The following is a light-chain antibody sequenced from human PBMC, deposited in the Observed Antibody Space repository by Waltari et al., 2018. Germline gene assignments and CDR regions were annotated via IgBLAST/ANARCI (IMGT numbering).Light chain of an antibody. CDR3: SSYTSSSTLG. J-gene: IGLJ2*01. CDR1: SSDVGGYNY. CDR2: EVS. Sequence: QSALTQPASVSGSPGQSITISCTGTSSDVGGYNYVSWYQQHPGKAPKLMSYEVSNRPSGVSNRFSGSKSGNTASLTISGLQAEDEADYYCSSYTSSSTLGFGGGTKLTVL. V-gene: IGLV2-14*01.